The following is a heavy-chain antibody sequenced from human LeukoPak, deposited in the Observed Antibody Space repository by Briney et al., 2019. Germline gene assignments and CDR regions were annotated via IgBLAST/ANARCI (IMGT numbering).Heavy chain of an antibody. CDR1: GFTFTTYG. CDR2: IYYDGSKK. J-gene: IGHJ6*02. V-gene: IGHV3-33*01. D-gene: IGHD3-3*01. Sequence: GGSLRLSCAASGFTFTTYGMHWVRQAPGKGLEWVAVIYYDGSKKFYGDSVTGRFTISRDNSKNTVYLQMNSLRAEDTAVYYCAREGVEWLLGQTFYYYYGMDVWGQGTTVTVSS. CDR3: AREGVEWLLGQTFYYYYGMDV.